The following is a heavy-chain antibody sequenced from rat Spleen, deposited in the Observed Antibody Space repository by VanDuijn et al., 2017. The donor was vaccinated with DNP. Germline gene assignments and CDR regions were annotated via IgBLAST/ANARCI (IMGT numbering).Heavy chain of an antibody. D-gene: IGHD3-2*01. CDR2: ITYDGSST. CDR1: GFTFSDYY. Sequence: EVQLVESGGGLVQPGRSLKLSCAASGFTFSDYYMAWVRQAPTRGLEWVAYITYDGSSTYYGDSVKGRFTISRDNAKRTLYLQMNSLRSEDMATYYCATLWGDYWGQGVMVTVSS. J-gene: IGHJ2*01. V-gene: IGHV5-22*01. CDR3: ATLWGDY.